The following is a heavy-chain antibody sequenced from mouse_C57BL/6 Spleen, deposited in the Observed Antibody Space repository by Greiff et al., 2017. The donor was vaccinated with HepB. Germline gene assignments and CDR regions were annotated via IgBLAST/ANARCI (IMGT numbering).Heavy chain of an antibody. CDR1: GFSLSTSGMG. V-gene: IGHV8-12*01. CDR3: ALIYYDYGDAMDY. Sequence: QVTLKVSGPGILQSSQTLSLTCSFSGFSLSTSGMGVSWIRQPSGKGLEWLAHIYWDDDKRYNPSLKSRLTISKDTSRNQVFLKITSADTGETATYYCALIYYDYGDAMDYWGQGTSVTVSS. D-gene: IGHD2-4*01. CDR2: IYWDDDK. J-gene: IGHJ4*01.